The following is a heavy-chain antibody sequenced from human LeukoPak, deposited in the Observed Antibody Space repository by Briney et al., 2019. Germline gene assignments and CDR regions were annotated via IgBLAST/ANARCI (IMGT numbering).Heavy chain of an antibody. CDR3: VRRMSGYCSSTICRSYAFDM. J-gene: IGHJ3*02. CDR1: GYTFTSYD. Sequence: ASVKVSCKASGYTFTSYDINWVRQATGQGLEWMGWMNPNTGNTDTAQKFQGRITMTRSTSITTAYMELSSLRSDDTAVYYCVRRMSGYCSSTICRSYAFDMWGQGTMVTVSS. V-gene: IGHV1-8*01. CDR2: MNPNTGNT. D-gene: IGHD2-2*01.